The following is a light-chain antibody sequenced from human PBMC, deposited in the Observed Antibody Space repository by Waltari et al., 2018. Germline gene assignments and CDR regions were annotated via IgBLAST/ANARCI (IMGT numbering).Light chain of an antibody. CDR3: QQYNDWPPLT. Sequence: ETVITQSPATLSVSPGERATLSYRASQSVSSNLAWYQQKPGQPPRLLISVASTRATGIPARCSGSGSGTEFTLTISSLQSEDFAVYYCQQYNDWPPLTFGGGTKVEIK. CDR1: QSVSSN. V-gene: IGKV3-15*01. CDR2: VAS. J-gene: IGKJ4*01.